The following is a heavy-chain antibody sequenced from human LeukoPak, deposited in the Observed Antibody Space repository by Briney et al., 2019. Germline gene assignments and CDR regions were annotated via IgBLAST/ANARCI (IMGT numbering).Heavy chain of an antibody. D-gene: IGHD2-15*01. CDR1: GFTFSNYD. Sequence: GGSLRLSCVASGFTFSNYDMSWVRQAPGKGLEWVSAITGSGDTTFYADSVEGRFTISRDNSKSTVLLQLSSLRAEDTAVYYCAQQVGYCSSGSCYFTYWGQGTLVTVSS. CDR2: ITGSGDTT. CDR3: AQQVGYCSSGSCYFTY. J-gene: IGHJ1*01. V-gene: IGHV3-23*01.